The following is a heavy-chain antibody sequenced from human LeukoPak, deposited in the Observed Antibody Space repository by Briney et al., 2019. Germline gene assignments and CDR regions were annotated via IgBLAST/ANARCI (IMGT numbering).Heavy chain of an antibody. V-gene: IGHV3-74*01. Sequence: PGGSLRLSCVASGFTFSSYDMYWVRQAPGKGLVWVSRISSDESSTTYADSVKGRFTISRDNAKNTLYLKMNTLRAEDTAIYFCARGGFTGTSCPYFDYWGQGTLVTVSS. CDR1: GFTFSSYD. CDR3: ARGGFTGTSCPYFDY. D-gene: IGHD2-2*01. J-gene: IGHJ4*02. CDR2: ISSDESST.